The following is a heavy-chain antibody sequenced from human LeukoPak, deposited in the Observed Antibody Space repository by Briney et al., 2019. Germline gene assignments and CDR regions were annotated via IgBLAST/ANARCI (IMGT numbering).Heavy chain of an antibody. CDR1: GGSISSSSYY. CDR3: ARGYYDFWSGYSHSPRFDP. V-gene: IGHV4-39*07. J-gene: IGHJ5*02. Sequence: SETLSLTCTVSGGSISSSSYYWGWIRQPPGKGLEWIGNIYYSGSPYYNPSLKSRVTISVDTSKNQFSLKLSSVTAADTAVYYCARGYYDFWSGYSHSPRFDPWGQGTLVTVSS. D-gene: IGHD3-3*01. CDR2: IYYSGSP.